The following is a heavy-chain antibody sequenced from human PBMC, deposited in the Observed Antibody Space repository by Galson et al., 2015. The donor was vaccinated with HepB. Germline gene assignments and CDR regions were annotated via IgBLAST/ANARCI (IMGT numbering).Heavy chain of an antibody. CDR3: ARVITMVREDLYGMDV. J-gene: IGHJ6*02. CDR1: GGSISSYY. Sequence: SLTCTVSGGSISSYYWSWIRQPPGKGLEWIGYIYYSGSTNYNPSLKSRVTISVDTSKNQFSLKLSSVTAADTAVYYCARVITMVREDLYGMDVWGQGTTVTVSS. D-gene: IGHD3-10*01. CDR2: IYYSGST. V-gene: IGHV4-59*01.